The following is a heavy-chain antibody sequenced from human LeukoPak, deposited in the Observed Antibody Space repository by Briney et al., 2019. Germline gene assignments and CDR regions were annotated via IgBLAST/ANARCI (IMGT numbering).Heavy chain of an antibody. CDR2: IHYSGST. Sequence: SETLSLTCTVSGGSISGYFWSWIRQPPGKGLEWIGYIHYSGSTNYNPSLNSRLTISVDTYKNQFSLRLSSMTAADTAVYYCARYGITIVRGGKYYFDSWGQGTLVTVSS. D-gene: IGHD3-10*01. CDR3: ARYGITIVRGGKYYFDS. CDR1: GGSISGYF. J-gene: IGHJ4*02. V-gene: IGHV4-59*08.